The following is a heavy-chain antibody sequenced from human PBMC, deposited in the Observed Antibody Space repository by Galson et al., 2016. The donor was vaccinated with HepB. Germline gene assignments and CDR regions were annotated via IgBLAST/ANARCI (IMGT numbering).Heavy chain of an antibody. CDR3: ARDALIETFGGWYFDL. CDR1: GFTFSSYG. V-gene: IGHV3-33*01. Sequence: SLRLSCAASGFTFSSYGMHWVRQAPGKGLEWVAVIWYDGSNKYYADSVKGRFTISRDSSKNTLYLQMDSLRAEDTAVYYCARDALIETFGGWYFDLWGRGTLVTVSA. CDR2: IWYDGSNK. D-gene: IGHD3-16*01. J-gene: IGHJ2*01.